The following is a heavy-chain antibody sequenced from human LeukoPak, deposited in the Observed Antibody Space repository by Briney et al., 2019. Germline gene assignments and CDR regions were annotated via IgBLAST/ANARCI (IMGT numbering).Heavy chain of an antibody. CDR3: ARVAIVVVPAAPDIDYYYYYMDV. CDR2: IYYSGST. D-gene: IGHD2-2*01. Sequence: SETLSLTCTVSGGSISSGDYYWSWIRQPPGKGLEWIGYIYYSGSTYYNPSLKSRVTISVDTSKNQFSLKLSSVTAADTAVYYCARVAIVVVPAAPDIDYYYYYMDVWGKGTTVTVSS. J-gene: IGHJ6*03. V-gene: IGHV4-30-4*08. CDR1: GGSISSGDYY.